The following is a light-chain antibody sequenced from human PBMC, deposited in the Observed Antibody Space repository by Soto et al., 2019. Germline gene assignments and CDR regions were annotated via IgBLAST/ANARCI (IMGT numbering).Light chain of an antibody. J-gene: IGKJ1*01. CDR1: QSVSSIY. CDR2: GAS. CDR3: QQYGSSRWT. Sequence: EIVLTQSPGPLSLSPGERASLSCRASQSVSSIYLAWYQQRPGQAPRLLIDGASSRATGIPDRFSGSGSGTDFTLTISRLEPEDFAVYYCQQYGSSRWTFGQGTKVEI. V-gene: IGKV3-20*01.